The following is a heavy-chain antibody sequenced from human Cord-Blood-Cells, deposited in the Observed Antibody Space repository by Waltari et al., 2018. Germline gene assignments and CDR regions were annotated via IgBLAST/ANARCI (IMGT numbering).Heavy chain of an antibody. J-gene: IGHJ2*01. CDR3: ARRFRGSGSYWYFDL. D-gene: IGHD3-10*01. CDR2: IYPGDSYT. Sequence: EVQLVQSGAEVKKPGESLKISCKGSGYSLTSYWIGWVRQMPGKGLGWMGLIYPGDSYTRYRPSFQGQVTISADKSISTAYLQWSSLKASDTAMYYCARRFRGSGSYWYFDLWGRGTLVTVSS. CDR1: GYSLTSYW. V-gene: IGHV5-51*01.